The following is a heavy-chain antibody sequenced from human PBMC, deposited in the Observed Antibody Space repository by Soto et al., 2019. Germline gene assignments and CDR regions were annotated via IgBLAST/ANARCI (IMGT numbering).Heavy chain of an antibody. Sequence: GGSLRLSCAASGFTFSSYSMNWVRQAPGKGLEWVSSISSSSSYIYYADSVKGRFTISRDNAKNSLYLQMNSLRAEDTAVYYCARDLYMNTIFGVVSIYWGQGTLVTVSS. CDR3: ARDLYMNTIFGVVSIY. CDR2: ISSSSSYI. D-gene: IGHD3-3*01. J-gene: IGHJ4*02. CDR1: GFTFSSYS. V-gene: IGHV3-21*01.